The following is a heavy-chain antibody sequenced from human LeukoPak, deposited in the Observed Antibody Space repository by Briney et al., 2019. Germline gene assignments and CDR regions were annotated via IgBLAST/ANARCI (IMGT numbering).Heavy chain of an antibody. CDR2: IYYSGST. CDR3: ARVNTMARGVVDY. CDR1: GGSISSGDYY. J-gene: IGHJ4*01. D-gene: IGHD3-10*01. V-gene: IGHV4-30-4*01. Sequence: SQTLSLTCTVSGGSISSGDYYWSWIRQPPGKGLEWIGYIYYSGSTYYNPSLKSRVTISVDTSKNQFSLKLSSVTAADTAVYYCARVNTMARGVVDYWGQGTLVSVSS.